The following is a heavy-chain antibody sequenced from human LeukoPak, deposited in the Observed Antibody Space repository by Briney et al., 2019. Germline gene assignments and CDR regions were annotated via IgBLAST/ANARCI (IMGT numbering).Heavy chain of an antibody. CDR1: GGTFSSYA. J-gene: IGHJ4*02. D-gene: IGHD3-16*01. CDR2: IIPIFGTA. V-gene: IGHV1-69*01. CDR3: ARQGDYGSGKNYFDF. Sequence: GSSVKVSCKASGGTFSSYAISWVRQAPGQGLEWMGGIIPIFGTANYAQKFQGRVTITADESTSTAYMELSSLRSEDTAVYYCARQGDYGSGKNYFDFWGQGTLVTVSS.